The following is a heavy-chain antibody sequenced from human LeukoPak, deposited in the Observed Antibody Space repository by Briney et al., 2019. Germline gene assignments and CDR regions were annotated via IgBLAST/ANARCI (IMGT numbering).Heavy chain of an antibody. CDR3: ARDPRGYFDSWARYYYYYMDV. J-gene: IGHJ6*03. CDR1: GYIFTGYG. D-gene: IGHD3-9*01. Sequence: GASVKVSCKASGYIFTGYGLSWVRQAPGQGLEWMGWISGYNGYTNYAQKLQGRVTMTTDTSTSTAYMELRSLRSDDTAVYYCARDPRGYFDSWARYYYYYMDVWGKGTTVTVSS. CDR2: ISGYNGYT. V-gene: IGHV1-18*01.